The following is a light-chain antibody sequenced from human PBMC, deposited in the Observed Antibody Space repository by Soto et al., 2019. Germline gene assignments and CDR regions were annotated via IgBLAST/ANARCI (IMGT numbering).Light chain of an antibody. V-gene: IGKV3-15*01. CDR1: QSVSSN. Sequence: EIVMTQSPATLSVSPGERATLSCRASQSVSSNLAWYQVKPGQAPRLLIYGASNRATDIPSRFSGSGSGTEFTLTIDTLQYEDFAIYDCQQYNNWPPYTFGKGTTL. CDR3: QQYNNWPPYT. J-gene: IGKJ2*01. CDR2: GAS.